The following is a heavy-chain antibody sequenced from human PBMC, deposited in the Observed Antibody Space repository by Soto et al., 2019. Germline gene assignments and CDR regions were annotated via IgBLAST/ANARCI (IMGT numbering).Heavy chain of an antibody. J-gene: IGHJ6*02. D-gene: IGHD3-10*01. V-gene: IGHV3-66*01. CDR3: ARELGEFNIRPYGMDV. CDR1: GFTVSSNY. Sequence: EVQLVESGGGLVQPGGSLRLSCAASGFTVSSNYMSWVRQAPGKGLEWVSVIYSGGSTYYADSVKGRFTISRDNSKNTLYLQMNSLRAEDTAVYYCARELGEFNIRPYGMDVWGQGTTVTVSS. CDR2: IYSGGST.